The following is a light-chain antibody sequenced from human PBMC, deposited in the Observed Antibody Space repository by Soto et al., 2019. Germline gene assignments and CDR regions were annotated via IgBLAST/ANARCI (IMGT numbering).Light chain of an antibody. CDR2: GAS. CDR1: QSVSSSY. V-gene: IGKV3-20*01. CDR3: QQYGSSPYT. Sequence: EIVLTQSPGTLSLSPGERSTLSCRASQSVSSSYLAWYQQKPGQAPRLLIYGASSRATGIPDRFSGSGSGTDFILSISRLETEDYAVYYCQQYGSSPYTFGQGTKLEIK. J-gene: IGKJ2*01.